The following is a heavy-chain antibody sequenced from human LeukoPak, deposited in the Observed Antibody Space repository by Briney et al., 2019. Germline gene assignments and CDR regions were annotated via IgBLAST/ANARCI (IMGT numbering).Heavy chain of an antibody. D-gene: IGHD3-9*01. CDR2: ISGSGGAT. CDR3: ARGGGYDILTGYYNPDY. J-gene: IGHJ4*02. Sequence: GGSLRLSCAASGFTFNTYGMSWVRQAPGKGLEWVSGISGSGGATYYADSVKGRFTISRDNSKNTLYLQMNSLRAEDTALYYCARGGGYDILTGYYNPDYWGQGTLVTVSS. V-gene: IGHV3-23*01. CDR1: GFTFNTYG.